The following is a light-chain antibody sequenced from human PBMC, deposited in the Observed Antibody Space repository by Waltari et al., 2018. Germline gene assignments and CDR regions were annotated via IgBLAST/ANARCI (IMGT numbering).Light chain of an antibody. CDR3: QQYCSSPAYT. V-gene: IGKV3-20*01. CDR2: GPS. Sequence: EIVLTQSPDTLSLSPGDRATLSCRASQSVRSSYLAWYQQKPGQAPRLLIDGPSSRAAGIPDRFSGSGSGTDFTLTISRLEPADYAVYYCQQYCSSPAYTFGQGTRLEIK. J-gene: IGKJ2*01. CDR1: QSVRSSY.